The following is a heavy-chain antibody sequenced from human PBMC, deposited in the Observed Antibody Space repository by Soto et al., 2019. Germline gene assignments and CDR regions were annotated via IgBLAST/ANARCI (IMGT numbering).Heavy chain of an antibody. CDR2: FNPSGGST. Sequence: ASVKVSCKASGYTFTSYYMHWVRQAPGQGLEWMGIFNPSGGSTSYAQKFQGRVTMTRDTSTSTVYMELSSLRSEDTAVYYCARDPQAIAIFGVVTGPFDPWGQGTLVTVSS. CDR1: GYTFTSYY. CDR3: ARDPQAIAIFGVVTGPFDP. J-gene: IGHJ5*02. V-gene: IGHV1-46*01. D-gene: IGHD3-3*01.